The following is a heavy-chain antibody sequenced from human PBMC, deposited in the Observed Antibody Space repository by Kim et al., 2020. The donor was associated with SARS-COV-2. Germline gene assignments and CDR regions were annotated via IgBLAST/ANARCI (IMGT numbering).Heavy chain of an antibody. D-gene: IGHD3-10*01. Sequence: QKLQGRVTMTTDTSTSTAYMELRSLRSDDTAVYYCARWFGRFYYYYGMDVWGQGTTVTVSS. J-gene: IGHJ6*02. CDR3: ARWFGRFYYYYGMDV. V-gene: IGHV1-18*01.